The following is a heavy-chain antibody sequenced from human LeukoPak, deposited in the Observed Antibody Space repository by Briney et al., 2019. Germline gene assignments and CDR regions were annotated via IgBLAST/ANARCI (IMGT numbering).Heavy chain of an antibody. Sequence: PGGSLRLSCAASGFTISSYGMHWVRQAPGKGLEWVANIKEDESQKYFVDSVKGRFTISRDNAKNSLYLQMNSLRGEDTAVYYCVRVYYYSSDYWGQGALVTVSS. D-gene: IGHD3-22*01. J-gene: IGHJ4*02. V-gene: IGHV3-7*01. CDR1: GFTISSYG. CDR2: IKEDESQK. CDR3: VRVYYYSSDY.